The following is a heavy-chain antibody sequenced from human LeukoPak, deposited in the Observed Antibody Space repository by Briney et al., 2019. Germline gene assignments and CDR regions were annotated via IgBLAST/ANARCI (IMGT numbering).Heavy chain of an antibody. CDR1: GFTFSSYG. Sequence: GGSLRLSCAASGFTFSSYGMHWVRQAPGKGLEWVSVIYSGGNTYYADSVKGRFTISRDNSKNTLYLQMNSLRAEDTAVYYCARVWGATMIVVATGWYFDLWGRGTLVTVSS. CDR2: IYSGGNT. D-gene: IGHD3-22*01. CDR3: ARVWGATMIVVATGWYFDL. J-gene: IGHJ2*01. V-gene: IGHV3-53*01.